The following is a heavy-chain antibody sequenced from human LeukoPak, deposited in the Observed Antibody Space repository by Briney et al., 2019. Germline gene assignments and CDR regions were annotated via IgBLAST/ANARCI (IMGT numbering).Heavy chain of an antibody. J-gene: IGHJ4*02. CDR2: MNPNSGGT. CDR3: ARAQTVVAATPGGY. Sequence: ASVKVSCKASGYTFTSYGISWVRQAPGQGLEWMGWMNPNSGGTNYAQRFQGRVTMTRDTSIGTAYMELSRLGSDDTAVYYCARAQTVVAATPGGYWGQGTLVTVSS. V-gene: IGHV1-2*02. CDR1: GYTFTSYG. D-gene: IGHD2-15*01.